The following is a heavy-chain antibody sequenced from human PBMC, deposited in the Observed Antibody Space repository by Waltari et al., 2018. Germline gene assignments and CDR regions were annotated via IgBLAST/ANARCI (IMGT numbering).Heavy chain of an antibody. V-gene: IGHV4-34*01. Sequence: QVQLQQWGAGLLKPSETLSLTCAVYGGSFSGYYWSWIRQPPGKGLEWIGEINHSGSTNYNPSLKRRVTISVDTSKNQFSLKLSSVTAADTAVYYCARGLGRRGRYSSTSYYYYYYMDVWGKGTTVTVSS. CDR3: ARGLGRRGRYSSTSYYYYYYMDV. CDR1: GGSFSGYY. CDR2: INHSGST. D-gene: IGHD6-13*01. J-gene: IGHJ6*03.